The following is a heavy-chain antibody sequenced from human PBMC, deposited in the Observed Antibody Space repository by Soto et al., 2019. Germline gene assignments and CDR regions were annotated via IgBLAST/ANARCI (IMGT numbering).Heavy chain of an antibody. D-gene: IGHD3-10*01. J-gene: IGHJ5*02. CDR3: ARKRPSAMVRGVIGWFDP. V-gene: IGHV4-34*01. CDR2: INHSGST. Sequence: QVQLQQWGAGLLKPSETLSLTCAVYGGSFSGYYWSWIRQPPGKGLEWIGEINHSGSTNYNPSLKSRVTIAVDTSKNQFSLKLSSVTAADTAVYYCARKRPSAMVRGVIGWFDPWGQGTLVTVSS. CDR1: GGSFSGYY.